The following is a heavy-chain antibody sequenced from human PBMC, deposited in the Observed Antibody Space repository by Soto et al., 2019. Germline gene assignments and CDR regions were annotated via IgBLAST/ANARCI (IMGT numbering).Heavy chain of an antibody. D-gene: IGHD3-9*01. CDR1: GFTFSSYS. Sequence: GGSLRLSCAASGFTFSSYSMNWVRQAPGKGLEWVSSISSSSSYIYYADSVKGRFTISRDNAKNSLYLQMNSLRAEDTAVYYCARHHYDILTGYYRTSYYYGMDVWGQGTTVTVSS. J-gene: IGHJ6*02. CDR3: ARHHYDILTGYYRTSYYYGMDV. CDR2: ISSSSSYI. V-gene: IGHV3-21*01.